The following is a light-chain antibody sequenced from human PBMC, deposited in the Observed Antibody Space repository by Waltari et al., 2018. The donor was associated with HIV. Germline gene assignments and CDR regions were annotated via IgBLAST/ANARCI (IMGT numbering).Light chain of an antibody. CDR3: QSYDSGSSGSV. CDR1: SSNIGAGYA. CDR2: ANN. V-gene: IGLV1-40*01. J-gene: IGLJ2*01. Sequence: QSLLTQPPSVAGAPGQRVTISCTGRSSNIGAGYAVPWYHQAPGTAPKLVIYANNNRASGVPDRFSGSKFGPSASLAITGLQAEDEGTYYCQSYDSGSSGSVFGGGTKLTVL.